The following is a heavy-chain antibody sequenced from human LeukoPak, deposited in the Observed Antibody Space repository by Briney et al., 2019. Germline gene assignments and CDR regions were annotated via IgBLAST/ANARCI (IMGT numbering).Heavy chain of an antibody. Sequence: SETLSLTCAVYGGSFSGYYWSWIRQPPGKGLEWIEEINHSGSTNYNPSLKSRVTISVDTSKNQFSLKLSSVTAADTAVYYCAREGQLLLEGIDPWGQGTLVTVSS. CDR3: AREGQLLLEGIDP. D-gene: IGHD2-2*01. J-gene: IGHJ5*02. CDR1: GGSFSGYY. V-gene: IGHV4-34*01. CDR2: INHSGST.